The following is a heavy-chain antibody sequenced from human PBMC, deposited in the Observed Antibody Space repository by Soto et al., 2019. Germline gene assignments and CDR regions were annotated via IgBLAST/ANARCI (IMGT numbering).Heavy chain of an antibody. CDR3: TGCTGTPAWFDP. D-gene: IGHD2-8*02. CDR2: NYYSGST. V-gene: IGHV4-31*01. J-gene: IGHJ5*02. Sequence: QVQLQESGPGLMKPSQTLSLPCTVSGDSISSGGYYWSWFRQHPGKGLEWLGYNYYSGSTYYNPSLTLLVTSCADRYKTPFSLKLTAATAAATGGYYGTGCTGTPAWFDPWGKSTLV. CDR1: GDSISSGGYY.